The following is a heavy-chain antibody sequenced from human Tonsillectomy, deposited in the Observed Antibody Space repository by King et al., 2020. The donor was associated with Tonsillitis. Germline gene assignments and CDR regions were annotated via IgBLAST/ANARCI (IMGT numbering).Heavy chain of an antibody. Sequence: VQLVESGGGLVKPGGSLRLSCAASGFTFSSYSMNWVRQAPGKGLEWVSSISSSSSYIYYADSVKGLFTISRDNAKNSLYLQMNSLRAEDTAVYYCARIPQLGGDDYWGQGTLVTVSS. V-gene: IGHV3-21*01. J-gene: IGHJ4*02. CDR1: GFTFSSYS. CDR2: ISSSSSYI. CDR3: ARIPQLGGDDY. D-gene: IGHD5-24*01.